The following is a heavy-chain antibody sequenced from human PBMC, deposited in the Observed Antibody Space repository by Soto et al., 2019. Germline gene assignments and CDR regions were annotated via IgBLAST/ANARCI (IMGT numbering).Heavy chain of an antibody. CDR1: GGSITSSGYY. D-gene: IGHD2-2*01. Sequence: QVQLQESGPGLVKPSQTLSLTCTVSGGSITSSGYYWSWIRQHPGEGLEWIGFTSNSGSTSYNPSLKSRMTISVDTSSNQFSLNLKSVTAADTAVFYRARGGGSTKVDYWGQGTLVTVSP. CDR3: ARGGGSTKVDY. J-gene: IGHJ4*02. V-gene: IGHV4-31*03. CDR2: TSNSGST.